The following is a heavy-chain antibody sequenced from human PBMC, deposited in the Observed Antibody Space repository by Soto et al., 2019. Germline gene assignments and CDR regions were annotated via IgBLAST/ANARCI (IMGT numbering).Heavy chain of an antibody. Sequence: SETLSLTCTVSGGSISSGGYYWNWIRQHPGKGLEWIGYIYYSGSTYYNPSLKSRVTISVDTSKNQFSLKLSSVTAADTAVYYCAREPYVWGSYRGGMDVWGQGTTVTVSS. CDR2: IYYSGST. V-gene: IGHV4-31*03. J-gene: IGHJ6*02. CDR1: GGSISSGGYY. CDR3: AREPYVWGSYRGGMDV. D-gene: IGHD3-16*02.